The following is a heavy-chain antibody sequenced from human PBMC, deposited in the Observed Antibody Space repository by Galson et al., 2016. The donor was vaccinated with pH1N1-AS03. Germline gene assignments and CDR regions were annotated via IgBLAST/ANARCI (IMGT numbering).Heavy chain of an antibody. D-gene: IGHD2-2*01. CDR3: ARDPRGPCTSSTCPTAYYFGMDV. CDR1: GYTFTGFS. J-gene: IGHJ6*02. V-gene: IGHV1-2*04. CDR2: INPRSGVT. Sequence: SVKVSCKASGYTFTGFSINWVRQAPGQGLELMGWINPRSGVTNYAQKFQAWVTMTRDTSSSTAYMVLSGLKSDDTAVYYCARDPRGPCTSSTCPTAYYFGMDVWGQGTTVIVSS.